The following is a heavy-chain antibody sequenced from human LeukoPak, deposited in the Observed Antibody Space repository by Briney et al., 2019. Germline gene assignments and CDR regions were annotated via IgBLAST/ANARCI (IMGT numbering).Heavy chain of an antibody. CDR3: ARHDYDSTGSYWGYYFDY. CDR2: IHYSGST. D-gene: IGHD3-22*01. CDR1: GGSISSSRFY. V-gene: IGHV4-39*01. Sequence: SETLSLTCIVSGGSISSSRFYWGWIRQPPGKGLEWIGTIHYSGSTYYNPSLKSRVTISADTSKNQFSLNLSSVTAADTAVYYCARHDYDSTGSYWGYYFDYWGQGTLVTVSS. J-gene: IGHJ4*02.